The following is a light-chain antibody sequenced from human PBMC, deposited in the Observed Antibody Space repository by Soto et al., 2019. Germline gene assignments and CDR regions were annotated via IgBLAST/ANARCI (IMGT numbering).Light chain of an antibody. V-gene: IGKV1-8*01. CDR2: AAS. CDR3: QQYYSYPPS. Sequence: AIRMTQSPSSFSASIGDRVTITCRASQDVSSYLAWYQQKPGKAPNLLIYAASTLQTGVPSRFSGSGSGTNFSLTISCLQHEDFATYYCQQYYSYPPSFGGGTKVDIK. CDR1: QDVSSY. J-gene: IGKJ4*01.